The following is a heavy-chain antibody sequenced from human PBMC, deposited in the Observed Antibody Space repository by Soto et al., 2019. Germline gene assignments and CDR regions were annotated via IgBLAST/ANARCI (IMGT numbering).Heavy chain of an antibody. J-gene: IGHJ3*02. CDR2: ISGSGGST. Sequence: GGSLRLSCAASGFTFSSYAMSWVRQAPGKGLEWVSAISGSGGSTYYADSVKGRFTISRDNSKNTLYLQMNSLRAEDTAVYYCAKVELTRYCSGGSCYSYDAFDIWGQGTMVTVSS. CDR3: AKVELTRYCSGGSCYSYDAFDI. CDR1: GFTFSSYA. D-gene: IGHD2-15*01. V-gene: IGHV3-23*01.